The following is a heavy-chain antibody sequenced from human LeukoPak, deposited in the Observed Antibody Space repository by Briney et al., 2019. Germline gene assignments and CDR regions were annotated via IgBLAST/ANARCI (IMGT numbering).Heavy chain of an antibody. D-gene: IGHD3-3*01. CDR2: ISSSSTYI. V-gene: IGHV3-21*01. Sequence: GGSLRPSCAASGFTFSSYSMNWVRQAPGKGLEWVSSISSSSTYIYYVDSVKGRFTISRDDARNSLYLQMNSLRAEDTAVYYCARDWSGDDYWGQGTLVTVSS. CDR3: ARDWSGDDY. CDR1: GFTFSSYS. J-gene: IGHJ4*02.